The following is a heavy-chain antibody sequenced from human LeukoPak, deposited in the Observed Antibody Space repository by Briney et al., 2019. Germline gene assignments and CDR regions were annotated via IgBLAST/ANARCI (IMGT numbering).Heavy chain of an antibody. D-gene: IGHD2-2*01. CDR2: MNPNSGNT. Sequence: PMASVKVSCKASGYTFTSYDINWVRQATGQGLEWMGWMNPNSGNTGYAQKFQGRVTMTRNTSISTAYMELSSLRSEDTAVYYCARGKGYCSSTSCSNDGMDVWGQGTTVTVSS. V-gene: IGHV1-8*01. CDR1: GYTFTSYD. J-gene: IGHJ6*02. CDR3: ARGKGYCSSTSCSNDGMDV.